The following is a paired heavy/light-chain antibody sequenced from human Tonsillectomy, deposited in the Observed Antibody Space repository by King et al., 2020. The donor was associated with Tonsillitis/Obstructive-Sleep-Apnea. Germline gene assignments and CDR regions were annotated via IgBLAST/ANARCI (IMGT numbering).Heavy chain of an antibody. Sequence: EVQLVESGGGLVQPGGSLRLSCSASGFTFISYTMHWVRQAPGKGLEYVSAYTNNGGSTYYADSVKGRFTISRDDSRNTLYLQMSTLRVEDTAVYYCVKDRDKWSISRGLFDSWGQGTLVTVSA. CDR3: VKDRDKWSISRGLFDS. CDR2: YTNNGGST. D-gene: IGHD3-10*01. J-gene: IGHJ4*02. CDR1: GFTFISYT. V-gene: IGHV3-64D*06.
Light chain of an antibody. V-gene: IGKV4-1*01. Sequence: DIVMTQSPDSLAVSLGERATINCKSSQSVLYSSNNKNYLAWYQQKPGQPPKLLLYWASTRESGVPDRFSGSGSGTDFTLTIGSLQAEDVAVYYCQQYYSNPVTFGGGTKVEIK. CDR2: WAS. CDR3: QQYYSNPVT. J-gene: IGKJ4*01. CDR1: QSVLYSSNNKNY.